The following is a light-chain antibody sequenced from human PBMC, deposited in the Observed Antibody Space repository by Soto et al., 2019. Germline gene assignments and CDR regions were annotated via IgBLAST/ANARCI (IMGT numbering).Light chain of an antibody. V-gene: IGLV1-40*01. J-gene: IGLJ2*01. CDR1: SSNIGAGYD. Sequence: QSVLTQPPSVSGAPGQRVTISCTGSSSNIGAGYDVHWYQQLPVRAPKLLIYGNTNRPSGVPDRFSGSKSGTSASLAITGLQAEDEADYYCLSFDSSLSVVFGGGTTLTVL. CDR2: GNT. CDR3: LSFDSSLSVV.